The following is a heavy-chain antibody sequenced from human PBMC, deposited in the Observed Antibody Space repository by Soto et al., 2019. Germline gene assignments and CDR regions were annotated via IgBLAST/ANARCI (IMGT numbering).Heavy chain of an antibody. V-gene: IGHV3-33*01. Sequence: QVQLVESGGGVVQPGRSLRLSCAASGFTFSSYGMHWVRQAPGKGLEWVAVIWYDGSNKYYADSVKGRFTISRDNSKNTLYLQMNSLRAEDTAVYYCAREMGKGGMDVWGQGTTVTVSS. CDR2: IWYDGSNK. D-gene: IGHD1-26*01. J-gene: IGHJ6*02. CDR3: AREMGKGGMDV. CDR1: GFTFSSYG.